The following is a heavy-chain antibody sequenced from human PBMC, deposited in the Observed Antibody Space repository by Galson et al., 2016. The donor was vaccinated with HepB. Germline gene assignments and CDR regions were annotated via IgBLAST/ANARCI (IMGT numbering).Heavy chain of an antibody. V-gene: IGHV1-69*13. CDR1: GGTFGTSS. D-gene: IGHD3-22*01. Sequence: SVKVSCKASGGTFGTSSISWLRQAPGQGLEWMGGIIPTFHTPNYAQRFQGRMTITADESTTTVYVDLRSLTSEDTAVYFCARVHSDSSFYPNYFDYWGQGTLVTVSS. CDR2: IIPTFHTP. CDR3: ARVHSDSSFYPNYFDY. J-gene: IGHJ4*02.